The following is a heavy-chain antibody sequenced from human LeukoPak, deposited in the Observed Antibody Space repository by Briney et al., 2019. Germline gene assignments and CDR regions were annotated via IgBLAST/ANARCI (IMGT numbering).Heavy chain of an antibody. CDR2: INHSGST. Sequence: SETLSLTCAVYGGSFSGYYWSWIRQPPGKGLEWIGEINHSGSTNYNPSLKSRVTISVDTSKNQFSLKLSSVTAADTAVYYCARHSRYSYGEYYFDYWGQGTLVTVSS. D-gene: IGHD5-18*01. CDR3: ARHSRYSYGEYYFDY. V-gene: IGHV4-34*01. CDR1: GGSFSGYY. J-gene: IGHJ4*02.